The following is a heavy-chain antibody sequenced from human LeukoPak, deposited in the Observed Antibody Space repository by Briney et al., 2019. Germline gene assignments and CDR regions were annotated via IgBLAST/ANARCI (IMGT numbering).Heavy chain of an antibody. J-gene: IGHJ1*01. CDR1: GFTLDDYA. Sequence: GGSLRLSCAASGFTLDDYAMHWVRQAPGKGLEWVSGISWNSGSIGYADSVKGRFTISRDNAKNSLYLQMNSLRAEDTALYYCAKVGDYGDYSEYFQHWGQGTLVTVSS. CDR2: ISWNSGSI. D-gene: IGHD4-17*01. CDR3: AKVGDYGDYSEYFQH. V-gene: IGHV3-9*01.